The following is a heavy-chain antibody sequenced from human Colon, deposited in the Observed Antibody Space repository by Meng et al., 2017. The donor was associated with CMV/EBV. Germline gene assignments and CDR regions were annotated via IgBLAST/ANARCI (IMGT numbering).Heavy chain of an antibody. CDR3: ARGRARGPQRLYYYGMDA. CDR1: GGSFSGYY. J-gene: IGHJ6*02. Sequence: SETLSLTCAVYGGSFSGYYWSWIRQPPGKGLEWIGEINHSGSTNYNPSLKSRVTISVDTSKNQFSLKLSSVTAADTAVYYCARGRARGPQRLYYYGMDAWGQGTTVTVSS. CDR2: INHSGST. V-gene: IGHV4-34*01.